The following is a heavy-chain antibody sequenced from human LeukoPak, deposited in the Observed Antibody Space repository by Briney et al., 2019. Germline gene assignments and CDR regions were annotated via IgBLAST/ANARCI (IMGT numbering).Heavy chain of an antibody. Sequence: GGSLRLSCAASGFTFSSYWMHWVRQAPGKGLMWVSLITTDGSSTTYADSVKGRFTISRDNAKNTLYLQMNSLRAEDTAVYYCARDYYSGSRDLDYWGQGPLVTVSS. D-gene: IGHD3-22*01. CDR3: ARDYYSGSRDLDY. J-gene: IGHJ4*02. CDR1: GFTFSSYW. V-gene: IGHV3-74*01. CDR2: ITTDGSST.